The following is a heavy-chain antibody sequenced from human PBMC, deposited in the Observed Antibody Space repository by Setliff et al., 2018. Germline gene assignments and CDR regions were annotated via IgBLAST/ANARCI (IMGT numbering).Heavy chain of an antibody. D-gene: IGHD2-8*02. J-gene: IGHJ5*02. CDR1: GGSIRNYY. Sequence: SETLSLTCTVSGGSIRNYYWSWIRQPPGKGLEWIGYIYYSGNTNYNPSLKSRVTISLDTSKNQFSLKLASMTAADTAIYYCARAPQYTNYWYALSWFDPWGQGTLVTVSS. CDR3: ARAPQYTNYWYALSWFDP. V-gene: IGHV4-59*12. CDR2: IYYSGNT.